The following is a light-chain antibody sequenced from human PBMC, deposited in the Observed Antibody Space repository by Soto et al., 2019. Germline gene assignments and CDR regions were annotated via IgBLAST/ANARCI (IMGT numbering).Light chain of an antibody. J-gene: IGLJ3*02. CDR1: SGHSSYI. CDR2: LEGSGSY. Sequence: QSVLTQSSSASASLGSSVKLTCTLSSGHSSYIIAWHQQQPRKAPRYLMKLEGSGSYNKGSGVPDRFSGSSSGADRYLTISNLHSEDEADYYCETWDSNTRVFGGGTKVTVL. V-gene: IGLV4-60*03. CDR3: ETWDSNTRV.